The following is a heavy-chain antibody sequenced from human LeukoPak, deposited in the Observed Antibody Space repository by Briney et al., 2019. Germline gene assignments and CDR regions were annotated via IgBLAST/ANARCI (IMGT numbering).Heavy chain of an antibody. CDR3: ARDSYSSGWYWA. J-gene: IGHJ5*02. Sequence: PGGSLRLSCAASGFTFSSYSMNWVRQAPGKGLEWVSSISSSSSYIYYADSVKGRFTISRDNAKNSLYLQMNSLRAEDTAVYYCARDSYSSGWYWAWGQGTLVTVSS. CDR2: ISSSSSYI. D-gene: IGHD6-19*01. V-gene: IGHV3-21*01. CDR1: GFTFSSYS.